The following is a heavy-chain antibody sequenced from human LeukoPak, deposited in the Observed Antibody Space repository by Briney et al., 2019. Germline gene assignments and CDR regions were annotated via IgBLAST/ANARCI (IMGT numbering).Heavy chain of an antibody. V-gene: IGHV1-69*05. D-gene: IGHD3-3*01. CDR3: ARGLADGFWSVLPGSFDL. CDR1: GGTFSSYA. Sequence: PWASVKVSCKASGGTFSSYAISWVRQAPGQGLEWMGGIIPIFGTANYAQKFQGRVTITTDESTSTAYMELSSLRSEDTAVYYCARGLADGFWSVLPGSFDLWGRGTLVTVSS. CDR2: IIPIFGTA. J-gene: IGHJ2*01.